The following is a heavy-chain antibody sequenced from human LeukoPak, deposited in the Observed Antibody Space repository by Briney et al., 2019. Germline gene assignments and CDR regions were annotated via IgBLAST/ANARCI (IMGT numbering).Heavy chain of an antibody. D-gene: IGHD2-2*02. CDR3: ANQGRYCSSTSCYSAEYFQH. J-gene: IGHJ1*01. CDR1: GFTFSSYA. V-gene: IGHV3-23*01. CDR2: ISGSGGST. Sequence: GGSLRLSCAASGFTFSSYAMSWVRQAPGKGLEWVSAISGSGGSTYYADSVKGRFTISRDNSKNTLYLQMNSLRAEDTAVYYCANQGRYCSSTSCYSAEYFQHWGQGTLVTVSS.